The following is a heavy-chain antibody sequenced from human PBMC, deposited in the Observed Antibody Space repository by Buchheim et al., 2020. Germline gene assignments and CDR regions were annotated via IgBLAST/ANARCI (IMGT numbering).Heavy chain of an antibody. D-gene: IGHD1-26*01. CDR3: TKRSLSGGQTIDY. CDR1: GFSFNNYG. Sequence: EVQLLESGGGLVQPGGPLRLSCAASGFSFNNYGLTWVRQAPGKGLEWVSAISISGDSTDYADSVKGRFTISRENSKNKLYLQMNSLRAEDTAVYYCTKRSLSGGQTIDYWGQGTL. V-gene: IGHV3-23*01. J-gene: IGHJ4*02. CDR2: ISISGDST.